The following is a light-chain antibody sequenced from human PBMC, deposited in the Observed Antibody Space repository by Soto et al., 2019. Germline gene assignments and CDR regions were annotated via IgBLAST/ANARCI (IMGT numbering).Light chain of an antibody. Sequence: IVLTQSPATLSLSPGERATLSCRASQSVTSNLAWYQQKPGQAPRLLIYDASNRATGIPARFSGSGSGTDFTLIISSLEPEDFAVYYCQQRVNWPPTFGGGTKVDIK. J-gene: IGKJ4*01. CDR3: QQRVNWPPT. CDR2: DAS. V-gene: IGKV3-11*01. CDR1: QSVTSN.